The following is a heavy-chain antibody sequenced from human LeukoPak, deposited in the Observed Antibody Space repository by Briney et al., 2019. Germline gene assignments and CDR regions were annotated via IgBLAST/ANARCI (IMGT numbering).Heavy chain of an antibody. CDR2: IYSGGST. D-gene: IGHD3-22*01. CDR1: GFTFSSYG. J-gene: IGHJ3*02. V-gene: IGHV3-53*01. CDR3: ARDQYDRSRRTGAFDI. Sequence: GRSLRLSCAASGFTFSSYGMHWVRQAPGKGLEWVSVIYSGGSTYYADSVKGRFTISRDNSKNTLYLQMNSLRAEDTAVYYCARDQYDRSRRTGAFDIWGQGTMVTVSS.